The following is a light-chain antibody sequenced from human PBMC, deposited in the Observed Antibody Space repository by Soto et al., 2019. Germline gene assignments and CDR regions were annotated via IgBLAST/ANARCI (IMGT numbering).Light chain of an antibody. Sequence: IVMTQSPATLSVSPGEGATLSCRASQSVHSDLAWYQQKPGQAPRLLIYDSSTRASGIPARFSGSGSGTEFTLTISGLQSEDFGVYYCQQYTSWPPLTFGGGTKVEI. J-gene: IGKJ4*01. V-gene: IGKV3-15*01. CDR2: DSS. CDR1: QSVHSD. CDR3: QQYTSWPPLT.